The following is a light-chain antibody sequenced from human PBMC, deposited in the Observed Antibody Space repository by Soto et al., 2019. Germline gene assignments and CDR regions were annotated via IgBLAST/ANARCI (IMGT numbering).Light chain of an antibody. CDR1: QSVSSTY. J-gene: IGKJ2*01. V-gene: IGKV3-20*01. CDR3: HQYGSSRHT. CDR2: GAS. Sequence: EIVLTQSPGTLSLSPGERATLSCRASQSVSSTYLAWYHHKPGQAPRLLIYGASSRAAGIPDRFSGSGSGTDFTLTISRLEPEDFAVYYCHQYGSSRHTFGQGNKVEIK.